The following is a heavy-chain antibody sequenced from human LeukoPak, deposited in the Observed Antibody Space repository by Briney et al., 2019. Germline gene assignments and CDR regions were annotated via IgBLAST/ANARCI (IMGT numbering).Heavy chain of an antibody. CDR1: GGTFSSYA. CDR2: IIPILGIA. D-gene: IGHD5-18*01. CDR3: ARDKLGYSYGFYHDY. J-gene: IGHJ4*02. V-gene: IGHV1-69*04. Sequence: SVKVSCKASGGTFSSYAISWVRQAPGQGLEWMGRIIPILGIANYAQKFQGRVTITADKSTSTAYMELRSLRSDDTAVYYCARDKLGYSYGFYHDYWGQGTLVTVSS.